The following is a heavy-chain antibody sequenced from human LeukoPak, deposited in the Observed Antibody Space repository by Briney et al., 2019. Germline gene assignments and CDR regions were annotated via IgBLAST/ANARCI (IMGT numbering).Heavy chain of an antibody. CDR1: GFTFSNYG. CDR2: ISFDGSNK. Sequence: GGSLRLSCAASGFTFSNYGMHWVRQAPGKGLEWVAVISFDGSNKYYADSVEGRFTISRDSSKNTLYLQMNSLRAADTAVYYCARGSGYSYSFTGRERTKSRLDYWGQGTLVTVSS. CDR3: ARGSGYSYSFTGRERTKSRLDY. V-gene: IGHV3-30*03. D-gene: IGHD5-18*01. J-gene: IGHJ4*02.